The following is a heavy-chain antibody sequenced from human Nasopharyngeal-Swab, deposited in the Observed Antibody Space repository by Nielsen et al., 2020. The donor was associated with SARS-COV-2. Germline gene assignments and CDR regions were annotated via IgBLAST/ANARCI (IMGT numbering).Heavy chain of an antibody. CDR3: ARGVEMSTILGY. J-gene: IGHJ4*02. CDR2: ITTSSSTI. V-gene: IGHV3-48*02. D-gene: IGHD5-24*01. CDR1: GFTLSSYS. Sequence: GGSLRLSCAASGFTLSSYSMTWVRQAPGKGLEWVSYITTSSSTIYYADSVKGRFTISRDNAKNFLYLQMNSLRDEDTAVYCCARGVEMSTILGYWGQGTLVTVSS.